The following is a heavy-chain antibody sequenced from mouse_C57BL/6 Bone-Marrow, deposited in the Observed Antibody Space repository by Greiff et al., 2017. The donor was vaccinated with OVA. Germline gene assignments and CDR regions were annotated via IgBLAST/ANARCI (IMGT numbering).Heavy chain of an antibody. CDR3: ENYGSSYGFAY. Sequence: VMLVESGPELVKPGASVKISCKASGYAFSSSWMNWVKQRPGKGLEWIGRIYPGDGDTNYNGKFKGKATLTADKSSSTAYMQLSSLTSEDSAVYFCENYGSSYGFAYWGQGTLVTVSA. V-gene: IGHV1-82*01. CDR1: GYAFSSSW. J-gene: IGHJ3*01. CDR2: IYPGDGDT. D-gene: IGHD1-1*01.